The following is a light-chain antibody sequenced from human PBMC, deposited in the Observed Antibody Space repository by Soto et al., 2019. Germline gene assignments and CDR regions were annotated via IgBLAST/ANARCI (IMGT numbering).Light chain of an antibody. J-gene: IGLJ3*02. Sequence: QSVLTQPPSVSGAPGHRVTISCTGSSSNIVAGYDVHWYQQLPGTAPKFLIYGNSNRPSGVPDRFSGSKSGTSASLAITGLQAEDEADYYCQSYDRSLNWVFGGGTKLTVL. CDR2: GNS. CDR1: SSNIVAGYD. CDR3: QSYDRSLNWV. V-gene: IGLV1-40*01.